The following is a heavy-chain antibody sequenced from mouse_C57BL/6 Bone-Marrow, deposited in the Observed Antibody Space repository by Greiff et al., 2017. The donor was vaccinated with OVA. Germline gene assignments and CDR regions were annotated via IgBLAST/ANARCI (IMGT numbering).Heavy chain of an antibody. CDR3: ARRGLLLLFDY. J-gene: IGHJ2*01. CDR2: ISSGGSYT. CDR1: GFTFSSYG. Sequence: EVKLVESGGDLVKPGGSLKLSCAASGFTFSSYGMSWVRQTPDKRLEWVATISSGGSYTYYPDSVKGRFTISRDNAKNTLYLQMSSLKSEDTAMYYCARRGLLLLFDYWGQGTTLTVSS. D-gene: IGHD1-1*01. V-gene: IGHV5-6*02.